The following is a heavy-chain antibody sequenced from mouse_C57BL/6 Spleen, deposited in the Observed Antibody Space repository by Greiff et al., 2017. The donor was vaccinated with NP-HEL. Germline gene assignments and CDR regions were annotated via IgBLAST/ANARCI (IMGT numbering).Heavy chain of an antibody. V-gene: IGHV1-26*01. Sequence: VQLQQSGPELVKPGASVKISCKASGYTFTDYYMNWVKQSHGKSLEWIGDINPNNGGTSYNQKFKGKATLTVDKSSSTAYMELRSLTSEDSAVYYCARSPPIYYDYHFAYWGQGTLVTVSA. CDR2: INPNNGGT. CDR1: GYTFTDYY. D-gene: IGHD2-4*01. J-gene: IGHJ3*01. CDR3: ARSPPIYYDYHFAY.